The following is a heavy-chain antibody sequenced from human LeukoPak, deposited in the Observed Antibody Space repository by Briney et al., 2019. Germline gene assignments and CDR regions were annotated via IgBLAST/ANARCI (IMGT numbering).Heavy chain of an antibody. J-gene: IGHJ4*02. CDR3: ARGRYYLDY. CDR2: FNSDGRGT. Sequence: GGSLRLSCAASGFTFSTYWMHWVRQAPGKGLVWVSRFNSDGRGTFYADSVKGRFTISRDNAKNTLYLQMNSLRAEDTAIYYCARGRYYLDYWGQGTLVTVSS. D-gene: IGHD4-17*01. V-gene: IGHV3-74*01. CDR1: GFTFSTYW.